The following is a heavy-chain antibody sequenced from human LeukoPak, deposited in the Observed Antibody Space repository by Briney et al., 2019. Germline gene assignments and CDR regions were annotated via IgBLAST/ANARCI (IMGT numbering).Heavy chain of an antibody. CDR3: ARVLGYCGRDCYPLDY. CDR1: GYTFTNYG. J-gene: IGHJ4*02. D-gene: IGHD2-21*02. V-gene: IGHV1-18*01. Sequence: ASVKVSCKASGYTFTNYGISWVRQAPGQGLEWMGWISTYNGNTEYAQKLQGRVTSTIDTSTTTGYMELRSLRSDDTAVYYCARVLGYCGRDCYPLDYWGQGTLVTVSS. CDR2: ISTYNGNT.